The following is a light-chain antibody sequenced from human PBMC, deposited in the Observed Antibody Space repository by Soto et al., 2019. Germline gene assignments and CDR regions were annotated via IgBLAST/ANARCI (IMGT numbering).Light chain of an antibody. V-gene: IGKV1-39*01. J-gene: IGKJ5*01. CDR3: QQSYMDPFT. CDR2: YAS. CDR1: KSISTD. Sequence: DTQMTPSPSSLSASVGNSVTITCRASKSISTDLNWYQKKPGTAPNLLIYYASRLQSGVPSRFSGSGGGTDFTLSISSVQPEDFATYYCQQSYMDPFTFGQGTKLEIK.